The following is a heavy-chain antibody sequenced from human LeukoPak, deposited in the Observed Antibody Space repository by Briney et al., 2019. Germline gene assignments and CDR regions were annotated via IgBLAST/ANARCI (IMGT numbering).Heavy chain of an antibody. J-gene: IGHJ6*03. CDR3: VRESSGDYYYYYMDV. D-gene: IGHD6-25*01. V-gene: IGHV4-59*11. CDR1: GGSISSHY. CDR2: IYYSGST. Sequence: TSETLSLTCTVSGGSISSHYWSWIRQPPGKGLEWIGYIYYSGSTNYNPSLKSRVTISVDTSKNQFSLKLSSVTAADTAVYYCVRESSGDYYYYYMDVWGKGTTVTVSS.